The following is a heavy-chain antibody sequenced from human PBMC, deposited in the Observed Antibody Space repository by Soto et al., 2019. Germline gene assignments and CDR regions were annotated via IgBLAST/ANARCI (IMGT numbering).Heavy chain of an antibody. CDR1: GYTFTGYY. CDR2: INPNSGGT. J-gene: IGHJ6*03. V-gene: IGHV1-2*04. Sequence: ASVKVSCKASGYTFTGYYMHWVRQAPGQGLEWMGWINPNSGGTNYAQKFQGWVTMTRDTSISTAYMELSRLRSDDTAVYYCARGGSIAARPSPDYYYYYMDVWAKGPRSPSP. CDR3: ARGGSIAARPSPDYYYYYMDV. D-gene: IGHD6-6*01.